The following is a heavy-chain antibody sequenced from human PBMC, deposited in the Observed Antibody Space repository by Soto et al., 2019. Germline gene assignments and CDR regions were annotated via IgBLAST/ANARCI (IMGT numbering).Heavy chain of an antibody. CDR1: GYTFTSYY. CDR3: ARSTYSYEEFDY. V-gene: IGHV1-46*01. D-gene: IGHD5-18*01. CDR2: INPSGGST. Sequence: QVQLVQSGAEVKKPGASVKVSCKASGYTFTSYYMHWVRQAPGQGLEWMGIINPSGGSTSYAQKFQGRVTMTRDTDTSTVYMELSSLRSEDTAVYYCARSTYSYEEFDYWGQGTLVTVSS. J-gene: IGHJ4*02.